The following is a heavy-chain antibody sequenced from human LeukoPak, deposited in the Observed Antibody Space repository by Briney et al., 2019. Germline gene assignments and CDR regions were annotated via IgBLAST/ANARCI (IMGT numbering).Heavy chain of an antibody. Sequence: SETLSLTCTVCGGSISSSSYYWGWIRQPPGKGLEWIGSIYYSGSTYYNPSLKSRVTISVDTSKNQFSLKLSSVTAADTAVYYCARREYSSGWLGDNWFDPWGQGTLVTVSS. CDR3: ARREYSSGWLGDNWFDP. CDR2: IYYSGST. CDR1: GGSISSSSYY. V-gene: IGHV4-39*01. D-gene: IGHD6-19*01. J-gene: IGHJ5*02.